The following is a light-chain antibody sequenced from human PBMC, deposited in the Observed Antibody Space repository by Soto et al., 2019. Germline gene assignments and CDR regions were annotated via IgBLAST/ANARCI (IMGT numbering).Light chain of an antibody. Sequence: QSALTQPASVSGSPGQSITVSCTGTSSDIGGYNYVSWYQHHPGKAPQLIIYEVNLRPSGVSDRFSASKSGDTASLTISGLQAGDEADYYCSSYAGSNNFYVFGTGTKLTVL. CDR3: SSYAGSNNFYV. V-gene: IGLV2-14*01. J-gene: IGLJ1*01. CDR2: EVN. CDR1: SSDIGGYNY.